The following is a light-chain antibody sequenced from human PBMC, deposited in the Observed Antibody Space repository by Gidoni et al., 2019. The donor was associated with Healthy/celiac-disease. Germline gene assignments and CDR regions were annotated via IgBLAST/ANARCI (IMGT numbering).Light chain of an antibody. CDR1: NIGSKS. CDR3: QVWDSSSDHRVV. V-gene: IGLV3-21*04. CDR2: YDS. Sequence: SYVLTQPPSVPEAPGKTARITCGGNNIGSKSVHWYQQKPGQAPVLVIYYDSDRPSGIPERFSGSNSGNTATLTISRVEAGDEADYYCQVWDSSSDHRVVFGGGTKLTVL. J-gene: IGLJ2*01.